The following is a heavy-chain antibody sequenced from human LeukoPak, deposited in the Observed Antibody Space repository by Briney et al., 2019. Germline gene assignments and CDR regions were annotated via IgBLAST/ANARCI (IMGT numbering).Heavy chain of an antibody. CDR3: ARGRYYLDS. CDR1: GFTFSTYW. J-gene: IGHJ4*02. D-gene: IGHD4-17*01. V-gene: IGHV3-74*01. Sequence: GGSLRLSCAASGFTFSTYWMHWVRQAPGKGLVWVSRFNSDGRSAYYADSVKGRFTISRDNAKNTLYLQMNSLRAEDTAVYYCARGRYYLDSWGQGTLVTVSS. CDR2: FNSDGRSA.